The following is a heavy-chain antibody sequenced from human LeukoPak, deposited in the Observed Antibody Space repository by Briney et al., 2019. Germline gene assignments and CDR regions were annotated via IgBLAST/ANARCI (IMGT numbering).Heavy chain of an antibody. D-gene: IGHD2-8*01. CDR2: INLSGGST. CDR3: ARDYVDDIPMIKDY. Sequence: GASVKVSCKASGYTFTSYHMHWVRQAPGQGLEWMGKINLSGGSTTYAQKFQDRVTMTRDTSTSTVYMELSSLRSEDTAVYYCARDYVDDIPMIKDYWGQGTLVTVSS. CDR1: GYTFTSYH. J-gene: IGHJ4*02. V-gene: IGHV1-46*01.